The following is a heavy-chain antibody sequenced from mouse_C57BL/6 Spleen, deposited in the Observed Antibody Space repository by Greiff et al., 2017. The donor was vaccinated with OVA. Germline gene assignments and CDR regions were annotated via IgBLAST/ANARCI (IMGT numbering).Heavy chain of an antibody. D-gene: IGHD3-2*02. CDR2: IYPRSGNT. J-gene: IGHJ3*01. CDR3: ASLDSSGPDWFAY. Sequence: QVQLKESGAELSRPGASAKLSCKASGYTFTSYGISWVKQRTGQGLEWIGEIYPRSGNTYYNEKFKGKATLTADKSSSTAYMELRSLTSEDSAVYFCASLDSSGPDWFAYWGQGTLVTVSA. V-gene: IGHV1-81*01. CDR1: GYTFTSYG.